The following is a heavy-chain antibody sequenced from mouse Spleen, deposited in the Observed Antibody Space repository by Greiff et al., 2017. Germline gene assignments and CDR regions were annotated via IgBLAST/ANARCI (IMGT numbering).Heavy chain of an antibody. CDR1: GYTFTDYY. CDR3: ARTFYYGSSGDY. CDR2: INPNNGGT. V-gene: IGHV1-26*01. Sequence: EVQLQQSGPELVKPGASVKISCKASGYTFTDYYMNWVKQSHGKSLEWIGDINPNNGGTSYNQKFKGKATLTVDKSSSTAYMQLKSLTSEDSAVYYCARTFYYGSSGDYWGQGTTLTVSS. D-gene: IGHD1-1*01. J-gene: IGHJ2*01.